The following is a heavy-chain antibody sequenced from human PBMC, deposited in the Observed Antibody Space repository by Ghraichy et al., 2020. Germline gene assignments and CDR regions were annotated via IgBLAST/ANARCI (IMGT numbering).Heavy chain of an antibody. D-gene: IGHD6-19*01. Sequence: GESLNISCAASGFTFSPYSMNWVRQAPGRGLEWVSFISSSSNSIYYADSVKGRFTISRDNAKNSLYLQMRSLRAEDTAVYYCARGVGAVAGHYYHGMDVWGQGTKVTVSS. V-gene: IGHV3-48*04. CDR2: ISSSSNSI. CDR1: GFTFSPYS. CDR3: ARGVGAVAGHYYHGMDV. J-gene: IGHJ6*02.